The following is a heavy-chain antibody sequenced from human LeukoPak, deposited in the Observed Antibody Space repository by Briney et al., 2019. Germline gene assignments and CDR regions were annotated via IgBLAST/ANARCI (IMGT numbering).Heavy chain of an antibody. Sequence: PSETLSLTCTVSGGSISSGGYYWSWIRQPPGKGLEWIGYIYHSGSTYYNPSLKSRVTISVDRSKNQFSLKLSPVTAADTAVYYCARARSLGIFDLWGRGTLVTVSS. J-gene: IGHJ2*01. CDR1: GGSISSGGYY. V-gene: IGHV4-30-2*01. CDR2: IYHSGST. CDR3: ARARSLGIFDL. D-gene: IGHD7-27*01.